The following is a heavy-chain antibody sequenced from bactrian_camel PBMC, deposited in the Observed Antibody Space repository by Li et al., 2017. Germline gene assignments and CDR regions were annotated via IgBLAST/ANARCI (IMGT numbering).Heavy chain of an antibody. CDR3: AGAWPRCSALGSGYKQQNV. Sequence: VQLVESGGGSVQPGGSLRLSCTASGAIPTKYTYCMAWFRRAPGKEREWVAVIDSDVSLYEDSVKGRFTISKYNANNILGLQMNSLKPEDTAIYYCAGAWPRCSALGSGYKQQNVWGQGTQVTVS. J-gene: IGHJ4*01. CDR2: IDSDVS. D-gene: IGHD5*01. CDR1: GAIPTKYTYC. V-gene: IGHV3S53*01.